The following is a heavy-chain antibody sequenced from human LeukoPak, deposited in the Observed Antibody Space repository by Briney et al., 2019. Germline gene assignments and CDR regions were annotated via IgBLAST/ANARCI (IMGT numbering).Heavy chain of an antibody. J-gene: IGHJ4*02. CDR1: GGSISSGDYY. CDR3: ARDSGYSYGPFDY. D-gene: IGHD5-18*01. Sequence: SETLSLTCTVSGGSISSGDYYWSRIRQPPGKGLEWIGYIYYSGSTYYNPSLKSRVTISVDTSKNQFSLKLSSVTAADTAVYYCARDSGYSYGPFDYWGQGTLVTVSS. V-gene: IGHV4-30-4*01. CDR2: IYYSGST.